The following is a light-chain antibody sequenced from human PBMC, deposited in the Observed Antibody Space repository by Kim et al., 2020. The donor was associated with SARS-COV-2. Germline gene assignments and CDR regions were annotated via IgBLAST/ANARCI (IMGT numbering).Light chain of an antibody. CDR2: RND. CDR3: SAWDSRLSAVV. Sequence: RQPATLTCTGNSNNVGNEGATWLQQHQGHPPKLLSYRNDNRPSGISERFSASRSGNTASLTITGLQPEDEADYYCSAWDSRLSAVVFGGGTQLTVL. J-gene: IGLJ2*01. CDR1: SNNVGNEG. V-gene: IGLV10-54*01.